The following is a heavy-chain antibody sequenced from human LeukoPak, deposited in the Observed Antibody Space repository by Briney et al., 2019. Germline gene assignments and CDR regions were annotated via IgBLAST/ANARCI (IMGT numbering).Heavy chain of an antibody. V-gene: IGHV4-34*01. J-gene: IGHJ4*02. D-gene: IGHD6-19*01. Sequence: SETLSLTCAAYGGSFSGYYWSWIRQPPGKGLEWIGEINHSGSTNYNPSLKSRVTISVDTSKNQFSLKLSSVTAADTAVYYCASSYSSGWNYWGQGTLVTVSS. CDR2: INHSGST. CDR1: GGSFSGYY. CDR3: ASSYSSGWNY.